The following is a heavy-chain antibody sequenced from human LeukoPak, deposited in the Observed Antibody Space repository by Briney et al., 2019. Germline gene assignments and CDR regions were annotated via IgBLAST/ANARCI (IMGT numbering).Heavy chain of an antibody. CDR2: VSSSGSTI. CDR3: ARGRYNWNYVGDY. CDR1: GFTFSDYY. Sequence: GGSLRLSCAASGFTFSDYYTSWIRQAPGKGLEWVSYVSSSGSTIYYADSVKGRFTISRDNAKNSLYLQMNSLRAEDTAVYYCARGRYNWNYVGDYWGQGTLVTVSS. J-gene: IGHJ4*02. D-gene: IGHD1-7*01. V-gene: IGHV3-11*01.